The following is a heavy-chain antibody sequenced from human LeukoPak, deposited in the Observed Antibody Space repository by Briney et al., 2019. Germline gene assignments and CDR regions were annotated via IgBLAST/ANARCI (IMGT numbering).Heavy chain of an antibody. CDR3: AKGRASYGYSDWFDP. V-gene: IGHV3-9*03. CDR1: GFTFADYA. CDR2: ISWNSGSI. D-gene: IGHD5-18*01. J-gene: IGHJ5*02. Sequence: PGRSLRLSCAASGFTFADYAMHWARHAPGKGLEWVSGISWNSGSIGYADSVKGRLTISRDNAKNSMYLQMNSLRAEDMALYDCAKGRASYGYSDWFDPWGQGTLVTVSS.